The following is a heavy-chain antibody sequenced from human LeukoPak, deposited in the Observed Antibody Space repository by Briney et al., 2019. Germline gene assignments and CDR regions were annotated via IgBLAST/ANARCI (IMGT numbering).Heavy chain of an antibody. CDR3: ARDERLLSFLK. CDR1: GFTVSSNY. CDR2: IYSAGSA. J-gene: IGHJ4*02. V-gene: IGHV3-53*01. D-gene: IGHD3-3*01. Sequence: GGSLRLSCAASGFTVSSNYMSWVRQAPGKGLEWVSIIYSAGSAFYADSVKGRFTISRDNSKNTLYLQMNSLRAEDTAIYYCARDERLLSFLKWGQGTLVTVSS.